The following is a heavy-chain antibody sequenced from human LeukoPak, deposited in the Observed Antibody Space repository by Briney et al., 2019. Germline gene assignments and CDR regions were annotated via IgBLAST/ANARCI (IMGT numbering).Heavy chain of an antibody. CDR3: ARVAPHRRLTSGWYYFDY. Sequence: ASVKVSCKTSGYTFTNFGITWVRQAPGQGLGWMGWISGYNGNTYYTQKFQGRVTMTTDTSTSTAYMDLRSLRSDDTAVFYCARVAPHRRLTSGWYYFDYWGQGTLVTVSS. D-gene: IGHD6-19*01. CDR1: GYTFTNFG. J-gene: IGHJ4*02. CDR2: ISGYNGNT. V-gene: IGHV1-18*01.